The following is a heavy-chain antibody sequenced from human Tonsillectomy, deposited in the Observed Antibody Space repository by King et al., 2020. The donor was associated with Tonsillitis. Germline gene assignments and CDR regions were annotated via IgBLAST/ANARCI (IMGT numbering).Heavy chain of an antibody. J-gene: IGHJ4*02. CDR1: GFTFGDYA. V-gene: IGHV3-49*03. CDR3: TKSRGYCSSTSCSPYGLDY. Sequence: VQLVESGGGLVLPGRSLRLSCAASGFTFGDYAMSWFRQAPGKGLEGVGFIRSKASGGTTEYAASVKGRFTILRDDSKSIAYLQMTSLKSEETAVYYCTKSRGYCSSTSCSPYGLDYWGQGTLVTVSS. D-gene: IGHD2-2*03. CDR2: IRSKASGGTT.